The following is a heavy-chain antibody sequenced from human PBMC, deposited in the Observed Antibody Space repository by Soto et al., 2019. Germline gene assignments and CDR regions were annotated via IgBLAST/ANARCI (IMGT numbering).Heavy chain of an antibody. CDR2: ISWNSGSI. J-gene: IGHJ3*02. V-gene: IGHV3-9*01. D-gene: IGHD6-6*01. CDR1: GFTFDDYA. Sequence: GGSLRLSCAASGFTFDDYAMHWVRQAPGKGLEWVSGISWNSGSIGYADSVKGRFTISRDNAKNSLYLQMNSLRAEDTALYYCAKDTQYSSPTYDAFDIWGQGSMVTVSS. CDR3: AKDTQYSSPTYDAFDI.